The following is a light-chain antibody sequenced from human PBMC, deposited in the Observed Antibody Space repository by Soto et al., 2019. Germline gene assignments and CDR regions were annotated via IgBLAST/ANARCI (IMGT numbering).Light chain of an antibody. V-gene: IGLV2-23*03. CDR3: CSYAGGSNV. Sequence: SVLTQPASVSGSPGQSITISCTGTSSDVGSYKFVSWYQQYPGKAPKLMIYEGSKRPSGVSDRFSGSKSGNTASLTISGLQAEDEADYFCCSYAGGSNVFGTGTKLTVL. CDR1: SSDVGSYKF. J-gene: IGLJ1*01. CDR2: EGS.